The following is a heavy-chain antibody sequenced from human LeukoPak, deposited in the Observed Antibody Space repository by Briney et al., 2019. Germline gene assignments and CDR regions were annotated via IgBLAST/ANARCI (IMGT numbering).Heavy chain of an antibody. V-gene: IGHV4-59*01. CDR1: GGSISYYY. D-gene: IGHD5-18*01. J-gene: IGHJ6*03. CDR2: FYYNGDT. Sequence: SETLSLTCTVSGGSISYYYWSWIRQPPGKGLEWIGYFYYNGDTTYNPSLKSRITISVDTSKNQFSLKLSSVTAADTAVYYCARGYGFPYYYMDVWGKGTTVTVSS. CDR3: ARGYGFPYYYMDV.